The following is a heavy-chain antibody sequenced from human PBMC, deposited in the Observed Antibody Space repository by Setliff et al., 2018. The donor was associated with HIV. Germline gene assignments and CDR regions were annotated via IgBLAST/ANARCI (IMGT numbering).Heavy chain of an antibody. Sequence: GASVKVSCKVSGYTFPDYYFQWDRQAPGKGLEWVGLIDPDRGETVYAEKFQGRVTITADRSKDIAYMKLSSLRYEDTAMHYCAWGTQRPIDSWGQGTLVTVSS. CDR2: IDPDRGET. CDR3: AWGTQRPIDS. V-gene: IGHV1-69-2*01. D-gene: IGHD3-16*01. CDR1: GYTFPDYY. J-gene: IGHJ4*02.